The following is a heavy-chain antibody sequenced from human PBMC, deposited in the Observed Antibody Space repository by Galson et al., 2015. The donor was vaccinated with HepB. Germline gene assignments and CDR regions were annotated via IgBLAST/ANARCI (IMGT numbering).Heavy chain of an antibody. CDR3: ARGKGYFGGHHDY. J-gene: IGHJ4*02. D-gene: IGHD6-13*01. Sequence: SETLSLTCTVSGGSISSSSYYWGWIRQPPGKGLEWIGSIYYSGSTYYNPSLKSRVTISVDTSKNQFSLKLSSVTAADTAVYYCARGKGYFGGHHDYWGQGTLVTVSS. CDR2: IYYSGST. CDR1: GGSISSSSYY. V-gene: IGHV4-39*07.